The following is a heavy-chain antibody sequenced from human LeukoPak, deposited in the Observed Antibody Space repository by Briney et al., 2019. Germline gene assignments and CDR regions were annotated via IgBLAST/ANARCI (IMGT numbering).Heavy chain of an antibody. CDR1: GFTFSSYG. J-gene: IGHJ4*02. Sequence: PGRSLRLSCAASGFTFSSYGMHWVRQAPGKGLEWEAVIWYDGSNKYYADSVKGRFTISRDNSKNTLYLQMNSLRAEDTAVYYCARDGIDILTGYYKSGYFDYWGQGTLVTVSS. V-gene: IGHV3-33*01. D-gene: IGHD3-9*01. CDR3: ARDGIDILTGYYKSGYFDY. CDR2: IWYDGSNK.